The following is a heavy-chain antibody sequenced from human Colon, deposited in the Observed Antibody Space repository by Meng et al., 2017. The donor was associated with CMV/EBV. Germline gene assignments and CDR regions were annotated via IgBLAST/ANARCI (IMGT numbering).Heavy chain of an antibody. CDR1: GHTFTNFY. J-gene: IGHJ5*01. D-gene: IGHD1-14*01. V-gene: IGHV1-46*01. CDR2: INPSSGGT. CDR3: ARRPHGNPNKWFDS. Sequence: ASVKVSCKASGHTFTNFYMHWIRQAPGQGLEWMGIINPSSGGTSYAEKFQGRIILTRDTSTSTLYMELSSLRSEDTAVYYCARRPHGNPNKWFDSWGQGTLVTVSS.